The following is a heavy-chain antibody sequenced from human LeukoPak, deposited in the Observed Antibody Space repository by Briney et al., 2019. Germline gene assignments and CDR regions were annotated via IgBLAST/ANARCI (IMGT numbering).Heavy chain of an antibody. CDR1: GYTFTGYY. Sequence: ASVKVSCKASGYTFTGYYMHWVRQAPGQGLEWMGWINPNSGGTNYAQKFQGRVTMTRDTSISTAYMELSRLRSDDTAVYYCARPFDGMVATGEFDYWGQGTLVTVSS. V-gene: IGHV1-2*02. CDR2: INPNSGGT. CDR3: ARPFDGMVATGEFDY. J-gene: IGHJ4*02. D-gene: IGHD5-12*01.